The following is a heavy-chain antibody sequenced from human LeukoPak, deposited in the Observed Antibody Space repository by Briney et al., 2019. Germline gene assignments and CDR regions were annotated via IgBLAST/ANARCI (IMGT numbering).Heavy chain of an antibody. D-gene: IGHD2-15*01. CDR1: GESFSSYQ. V-gene: IGHV1-69*01. CDR2: FIPIFDTS. CDR3: ASPKCSGDSCYSYSYY. Sequence: GSSVKVSCKSSGESFSSYQITWVRQAPGQGLEWMGGFIPIFDTSTYAQKFKGRLTMTADESTSTAYMELSSLTSADTAVYYCASPKCSGDSCYSYSYYWGQGTLVTVSS. J-gene: IGHJ4*02.